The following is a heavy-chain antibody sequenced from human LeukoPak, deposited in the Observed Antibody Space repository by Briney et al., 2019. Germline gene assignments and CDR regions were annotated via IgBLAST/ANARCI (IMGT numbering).Heavy chain of an antibody. CDR2: INPSDGST. D-gene: IGHD2-2*01. CDR3: ARDILGRGIVVVPAADDTAMDDY. CDR1: GYTFTSYY. Sequence: ASVKVSCKASGYTFTSYYMHWVRQAPGEGLEWMGIINPSDGSTSYAQKFQGRVTMARDMSTSTVYMELSSLRSEDTAVYYCARDILGRGIVVVPAADDTAMDDYWGQGTLVTVSS. J-gene: IGHJ4*02. V-gene: IGHV1-46*01.